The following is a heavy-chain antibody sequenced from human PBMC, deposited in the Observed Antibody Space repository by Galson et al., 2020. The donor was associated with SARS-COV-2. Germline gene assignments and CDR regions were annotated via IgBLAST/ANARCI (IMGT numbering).Heavy chain of an antibody. CDR3: AKGPGDVDY. D-gene: IGHD3-16*01. CDR1: GFTFSSYG. Sequence: GGSLRLSCAASGFTFSSYGMHWVRQAPGKVLEWVAVIWYDGSNKYYADSVKGRFTISRDNSKNTLYLQMNSLEAEDTAVYCWAKGPGDVDYWCQGTLVTVSS. V-gene: IGHV3-33*06. CDR2: IWYDGSNK. J-gene: IGHJ4*02.